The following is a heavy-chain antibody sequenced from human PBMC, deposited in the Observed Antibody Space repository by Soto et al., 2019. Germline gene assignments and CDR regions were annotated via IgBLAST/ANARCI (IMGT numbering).Heavy chain of an antibody. J-gene: IGHJ4*02. CDR2: IYYSGTT. CDR1: GASISSPTYY. CDR3: VIQPNSPLAGDD. D-gene: IGHD6-19*01. V-gene: IGHV4-39*01. Sequence: QLLLQESGPGLVKPSETLSLSCTVSGASISSPTYYWGWIRQSPGKGLEWIGSIYYSGTTHYGPSLKSRVTLSIDTSKMHFSLSLTSVTAADTAIYYCVIQPNSPLAGDDWGQGTLVTVSS.